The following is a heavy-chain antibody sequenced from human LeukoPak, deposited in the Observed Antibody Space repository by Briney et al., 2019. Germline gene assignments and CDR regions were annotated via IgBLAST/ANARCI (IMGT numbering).Heavy chain of an antibody. Sequence: SETLSLTCTVSGGSVSSGSSYWSWIRQPPGQGLEWIGYIYHSGTTNYNPSLESRVTISADTSKNQFSLKLSSVTAADTAVYYCARSPLGYFDDWGQGTLVTVSS. V-gene: IGHV4-61*01. J-gene: IGHJ4*02. D-gene: IGHD7-27*01. CDR1: GGSVSSGSSY. CDR2: IYHSGTT. CDR3: ARSPLGYFDD.